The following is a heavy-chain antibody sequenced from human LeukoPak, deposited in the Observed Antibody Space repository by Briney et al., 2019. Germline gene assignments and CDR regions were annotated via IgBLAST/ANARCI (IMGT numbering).Heavy chain of an antibody. V-gene: IGHV3-21*01. D-gene: IGHD5-12*01. CDR1: GFAFSSYS. CDR2: ISSSSSYI. Sequence: GGSLRLSCAASGFAFSSYSMNWVRQAPGKGLEWVSSISSSSSYIYYADSVKGRFTISRDNAKNSLYLQMNSLRAEDTAVYYCARGEDSGYDLRYYYYCMDVWGKGTTVTVSS. J-gene: IGHJ6*03. CDR3: ARGEDSGYDLRYYYYCMDV.